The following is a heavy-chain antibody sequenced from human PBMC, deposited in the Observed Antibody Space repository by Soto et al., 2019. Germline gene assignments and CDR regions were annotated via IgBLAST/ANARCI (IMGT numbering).Heavy chain of an antibody. V-gene: IGHV3-48*02. J-gene: IGHJ4*02. CDR2: ITSDTLTI. CDR3: ARSVEGHFDY. CDR1: GFPFSIYT. D-gene: IGHD6-19*01. Sequence: EVQLVESGGGLLQPGGSLRLPFAASGFPFSIYTMNWFGQAPGKGLEWFSYITSDTLTIKYTDSVKGRFTISRDNAKNSLYLQMNSLRDEDTAVYFCARSVEGHFDYWGQGTVVTVSS.